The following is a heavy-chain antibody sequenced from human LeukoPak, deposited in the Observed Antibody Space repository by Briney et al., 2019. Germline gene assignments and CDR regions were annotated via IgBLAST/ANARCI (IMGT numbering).Heavy chain of an antibody. Sequence: GGSLRLSCAASGFTFSSYEMNWVRQAPGKGLEWVAFIRYDGSNKYYADSVKGRFTISRDNSKNTLYLQMNSLGAEDTAVYYCAKGRLWFGEPEDYWGQGTLVTVSS. CDR3: AKGRLWFGEPEDY. V-gene: IGHV3-30*02. CDR1: GFTFSSYE. CDR2: IRYDGSNK. J-gene: IGHJ4*02. D-gene: IGHD3-10*01.